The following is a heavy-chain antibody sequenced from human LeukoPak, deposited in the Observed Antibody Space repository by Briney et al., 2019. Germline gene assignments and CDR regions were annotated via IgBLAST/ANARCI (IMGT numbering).Heavy chain of an antibody. CDR3: AKVPIPGTSRVVIFDS. J-gene: IGHJ4*02. V-gene: IGHV3-30*18. CDR2: ISNDGNDK. CDR1: GFIFSTYG. Sequence: GGSLRLSCAASGFIFSTYGMHWVRQAPGKGLEWVAVISNDGNDKDYADSVKGRFTISRDNSKNTLYLQMNSLRPEDTALYYCAKVPIPGTSRVVIFDSWGQGTLVTVSS. D-gene: IGHD2-21*01.